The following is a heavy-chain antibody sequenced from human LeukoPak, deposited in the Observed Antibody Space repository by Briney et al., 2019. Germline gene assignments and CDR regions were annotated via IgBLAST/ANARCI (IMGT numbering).Heavy chain of an antibody. D-gene: IGHD2-2*01. J-gene: IGHJ6*03. CDR2: INHSGNT. Sequence: GSLRLSCAASGFTFRNYWMYWIRQPPGKGLEWIGEINHSGNTNYNPSLKSRVTISVDTSKNQFSLKLSSVTAADTAVYYCARTTEGYCSSTSCYGFYYSYYMDVWGKGTTVTVSS. CDR3: ARTTEGYCSSTSCYGFYYSYYMDV. V-gene: IGHV4-34*01. CDR1: GFTFRNYW.